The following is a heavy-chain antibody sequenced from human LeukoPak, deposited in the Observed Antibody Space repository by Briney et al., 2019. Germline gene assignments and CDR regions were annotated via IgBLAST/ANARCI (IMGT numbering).Heavy chain of an antibody. Sequence: GGSLRLSCAASGFTFSGYAMSWVRQAPGKGLEWVSGIGASGISTYYADSVKGRFTISRDNSKNTLYLQMNSLRAEDTAVYYCAVAYYYGSGDAFDIWGQGTKVTVSS. D-gene: IGHD3-10*01. CDR2: IGASGIST. V-gene: IGHV3-23*01. CDR3: AVAYYYGSGDAFDI. J-gene: IGHJ3*02. CDR1: GFTFSGYA.